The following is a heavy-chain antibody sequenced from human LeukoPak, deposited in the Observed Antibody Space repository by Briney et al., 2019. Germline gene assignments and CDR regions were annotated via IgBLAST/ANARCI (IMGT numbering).Heavy chain of an antibody. CDR1: GGSFSDYY. CDR3: ASNCSSTSCSSSFDI. J-gene: IGHJ3*02. CDR2: INHSGST. Sequence: SETLSLTCAVYGGSFSDYYWSWIRQPPGKGPEWIGEINHSGSTYYNPSLKSRVTISVDRSKNQFSLKLSSVTAADTAVYYCASNCSSTSCSSSFDIWGQGTMVTVSS. V-gene: IGHV4-34*01. D-gene: IGHD2-2*01.